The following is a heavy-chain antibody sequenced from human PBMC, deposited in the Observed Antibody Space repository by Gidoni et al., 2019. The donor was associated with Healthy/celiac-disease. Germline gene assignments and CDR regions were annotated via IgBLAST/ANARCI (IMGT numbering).Heavy chain of an antibody. D-gene: IGHD5-12*01. CDR3: ARGVTVATIDRWTVFPYDY. V-gene: IGHV5-51*01. CDR2: IYPGDSDT. J-gene: IGHJ4*02. Sequence: EVQLVPSGAEVKKPGESLKISCKGSGYSFTSYWIGWVRQTPGKGLEWMGIIYPGDSDTRYSPSFQGQVTISADKSISTAYLQWSSLKASDTAMYYCARGVTVATIDRWTVFPYDYWGQGTLVTVSS. CDR1: GYSFTSYW.